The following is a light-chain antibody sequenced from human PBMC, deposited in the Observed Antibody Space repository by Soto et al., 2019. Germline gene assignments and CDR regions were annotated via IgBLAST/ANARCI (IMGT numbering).Light chain of an antibody. J-gene: IGLJ2*01. Sequence: QSVLAQPPSASGTPGQRVTISCSGSSSNIGGNTVNWYQQHPGKAPKLMIYEVSKRPSGVPDRLSGSKSGNTASLTVSGLQAEDEADYYCSSYAGSNNSVVFGGGTKVTVL. V-gene: IGLV2-8*01. CDR3: SSYAGSNNSVV. CDR2: EVS. CDR1: SSNIGGNT.